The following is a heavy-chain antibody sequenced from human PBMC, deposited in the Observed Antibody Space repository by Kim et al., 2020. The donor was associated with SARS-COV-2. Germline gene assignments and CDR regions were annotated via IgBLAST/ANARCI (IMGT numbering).Heavy chain of an antibody. D-gene: IGHD2-2*01. J-gene: IGHJ6*01. CDR2: INTNTGNP. CDR3: ARVWGDIVVVPAAMQGVYYHSGMEA. CDR1: GYTFTSYA. Sequence: ASVKVSCKASGYTFTSYAMNWVRQAPGQGLEWMGWINTNTGNPTYAQGFTGRFVFSLDTSVSTAYLQLSSLKAEDTTVYYCARVWGDIVVVPAAMQGVYYHSGMEAGGAGTTGSVSS. V-gene: IGHV7-4-1*02.